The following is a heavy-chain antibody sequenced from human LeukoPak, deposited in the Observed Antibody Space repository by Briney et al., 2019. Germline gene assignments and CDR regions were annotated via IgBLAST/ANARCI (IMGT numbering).Heavy chain of an antibody. CDR2: INYRGNT. CDR1: GGSLNNYY. CDR3: ARRHYGDHSSWFDP. V-gene: IGHV4-59*08. Sequence: SETLSLTCTVYGGSLNNYYWSWIRQPPGKGLEWIGYINYRGNTNYNPSLKSRVTISVDTSKNQLSLKLNSVTAADTAVYYCARRHYGDHSSWFDPWGQGTLVTVSS. J-gene: IGHJ5*02. D-gene: IGHD4-17*01.